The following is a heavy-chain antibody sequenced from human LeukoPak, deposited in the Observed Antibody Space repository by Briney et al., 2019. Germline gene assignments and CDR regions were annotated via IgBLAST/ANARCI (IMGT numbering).Heavy chain of an antibody. D-gene: IGHD4-17*01. CDR2: IYHSGST. J-gene: IGHJ4*02. CDR3: ARPLSDDYGDYEDY. Sequence: SETLSLTCAVSGYSNSSGYYWGWIRQPPGKGLEWIGSIYHSGSTYYNPSLKSRVTISVDTSKNQFSLKLSSVTAAATAVYYCARPLSDDYGDYEDYWGQGTLVTVSS. CDR1: GYSNSSGYY. V-gene: IGHV4-38-2*01.